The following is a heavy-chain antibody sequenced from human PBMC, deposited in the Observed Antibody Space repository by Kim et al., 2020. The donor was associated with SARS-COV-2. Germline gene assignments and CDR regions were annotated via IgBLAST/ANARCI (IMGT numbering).Heavy chain of an antibody. CDR2: ISYDGSNK. D-gene: IGHD1-26*01. CDR3: ARVYSGSYYGAFDI. CDR1: GFTFSSYA. V-gene: IGHV3-30*04. J-gene: IGHJ3*02. Sequence: GGSLRLSCAASGFTFSSYAMHWVRQAPGKGLEWVAVISYDGSNKYYADSVKGRFTISRDNSKNTLYLQMNSLRAEDTAVYYCARVYSGSYYGAFDIWGQGTMVTVSS.